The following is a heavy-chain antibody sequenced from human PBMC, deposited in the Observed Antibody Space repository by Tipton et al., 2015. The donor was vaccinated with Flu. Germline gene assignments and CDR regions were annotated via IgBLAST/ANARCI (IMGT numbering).Heavy chain of an antibody. Sequence: AVSGLTFSSNWMSWVRQAPGKGLEWVANIKQDGSESYHADSVKGRFTISRDNAKNSLYLQMNSLRVEDTAVYFCSRGHGGGDYWGQGTLVTVSS. D-gene: IGHD3-10*01. CDR1: GLTFSSNW. CDR3: SRGHGGGDY. V-gene: IGHV3-7*01. CDR2: IKQDGSES. J-gene: IGHJ4*02.